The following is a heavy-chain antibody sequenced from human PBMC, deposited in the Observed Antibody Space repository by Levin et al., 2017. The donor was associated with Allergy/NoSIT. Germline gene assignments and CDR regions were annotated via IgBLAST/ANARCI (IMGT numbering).Heavy chain of an antibody. CDR1: GSSISSGHW. J-gene: IGHJ4*02. CDR2: IYNTGIT. D-gene: IGHD3-16*01. Sequence: SETLSLTCAVSGSSISSGHWWGWIRQPPGKGLEWIGYIYNTGITYYNPSLKSRLIVSLDTSKNQFSLKLSSLTAVDTAAYYCATRKGDAGSFFDHWGQGTLVTVSS. V-gene: IGHV4-28*01. CDR3: ATRKGDAGSFFDH.